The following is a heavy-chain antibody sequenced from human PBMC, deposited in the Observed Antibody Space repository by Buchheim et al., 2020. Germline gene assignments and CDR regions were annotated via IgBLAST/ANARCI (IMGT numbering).Heavy chain of an antibody. D-gene: IGHD2-2*01. J-gene: IGHJ4*02. CDR1: GYSFTNYW. V-gene: IGHV5-51*01. CDR3: ARARGYCSSSSCYDFDC. CDR2: IYPGDSST. Sequence: EVQLVQSGAEVKKPGESLKISCKPSGYSFTNYWIAWVRQMPGKGLEWMAMIYPGDSSTNYSPSFQGQVTISADKSISTAYPQWSSLKASDTAMYFCARARGYCSSSSCYDFDCWGQGT.